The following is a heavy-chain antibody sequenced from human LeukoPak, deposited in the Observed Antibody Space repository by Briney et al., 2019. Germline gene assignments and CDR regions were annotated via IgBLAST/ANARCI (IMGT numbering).Heavy chain of an antibody. Sequence: GGSLRLSCAASGFTFSTYWMSWIRQLPGKGLEWVANINQDGTEKYYVDSVKGRFTISRDNAKNSLYLQMNSLRAEDTAVYYCASMVDPDLGYWGQGTLVTVSS. J-gene: IGHJ4*02. CDR3: ASMVDPDLGY. D-gene: IGHD2-15*01. V-gene: IGHV3-7*01. CDR2: INQDGTEK. CDR1: GFTFSTYW.